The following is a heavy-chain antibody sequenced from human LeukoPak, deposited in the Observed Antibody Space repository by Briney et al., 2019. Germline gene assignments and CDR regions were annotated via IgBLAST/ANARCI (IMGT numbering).Heavy chain of an antibody. V-gene: IGHV3-53*01. CDR2: TYFGGTT. CDR3: ARDSEGDGYNFDT. D-gene: IGHD5-24*01. J-gene: IGHJ5*02. Sequence: GSLRLSCVASGFAINTNYMNWVRQAPGKELEWVSITYFGGTTYYADSVKGRFTISRDNSKNTLYLQMNSLRADDTAVYYCARDSEGDGYNFDTWGRGTLVTVSS. CDR1: GFAINTNY.